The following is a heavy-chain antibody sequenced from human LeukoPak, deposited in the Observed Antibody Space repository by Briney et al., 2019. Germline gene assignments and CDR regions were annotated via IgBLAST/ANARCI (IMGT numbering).Heavy chain of an antibody. CDR1: GYTFTSYG. CDR3: ARDARQRDDILTGYYSYYYYYGMDV. D-gene: IGHD3-9*01. V-gene: IGHV1-18*01. Sequence: ASVKVSCKASGYTFTSYGISWVRQAPGQGLEWMGWISAYNGNTNYAQKLQGRVTMTTDTSTSTAYMELRSLRSDDTAVYYCARDARQRDDILTGYYSYYYYYGMDVWGQGTTVTVSS. J-gene: IGHJ6*02. CDR2: ISAYNGNT.